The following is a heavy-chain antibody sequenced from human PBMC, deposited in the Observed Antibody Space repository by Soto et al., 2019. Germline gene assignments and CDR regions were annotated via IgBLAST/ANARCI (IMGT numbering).Heavy chain of an antibody. J-gene: IGHJ6*02. D-gene: IGHD3-10*01. V-gene: IGHV3-30*04. CDR2: IAYDGNDK. CDR3: ARDGPPYGSGSYYNHGMDV. CDR1: GFTFSTYA. Sequence: QVQLVESGGGVVQPGRSLRLSCAASGFTFSTYAMHWVRQAPGKGLEWVALIAYDGNDKYYADSVKGRFTISRDNSKNNLYLQKNSLRAEETALLYCARDGPPYGSGSYYNHGMDVWGQGTTVTVSS.